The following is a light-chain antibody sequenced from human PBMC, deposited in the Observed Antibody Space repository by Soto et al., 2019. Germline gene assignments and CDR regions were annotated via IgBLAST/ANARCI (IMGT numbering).Light chain of an antibody. V-gene: IGKV3-20*01. J-gene: IGKJ4*01. CDR1: QSVSSSY. CDR3: QQYGSSPPRLT. CDR2: GAS. Sequence: EIVLTQSPGTLSLSPGERATLSCRASQSVSSSYLAWYQQKPGQAPRLLIYGASSRATGIPDRFSGSGSGTDFTLTISRLEPEDFAVSYCQQYGSSPPRLTFGGGTKVEIK.